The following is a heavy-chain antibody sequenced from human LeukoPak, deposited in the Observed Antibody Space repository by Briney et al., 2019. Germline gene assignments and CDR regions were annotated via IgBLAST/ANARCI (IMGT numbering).Heavy chain of an antibody. CDR3: GRDANFGYDAFDI. Sequence: GGSLRLSCAASGFTFSSYGMHWVRQAPGKGLEWVAVILDDVSNKYYAHSLRGGVTISRDNSKNTLYLQINSLRDEGTAIYYSGRDANFGYDAFDIWGQGTMVIVSS. V-gene: IGHV3-33*01. CDR1: GFTFSSYG. D-gene: IGHD3-10*01. J-gene: IGHJ3*02. CDR2: ILDDVSNK.